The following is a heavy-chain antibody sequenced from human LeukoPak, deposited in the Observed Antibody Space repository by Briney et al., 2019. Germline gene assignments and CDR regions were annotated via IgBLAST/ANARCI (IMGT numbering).Heavy chain of an antibody. D-gene: IGHD6-19*01. Sequence: SETLSLTCTVSGGSINSSNDYWGWIRQPPGKGLEWIGSIHDSGTTYYNPSLKSRVTISAEMSKNQFSLRLSSVTAADTAVYYCARHVQWLVRLDPWGQGTQVTVSS. V-gene: IGHV4-39*01. J-gene: IGHJ5*02. CDR1: GGSINSSNDY. CDR2: IHDSGTT. CDR3: ARHVQWLVRLDP.